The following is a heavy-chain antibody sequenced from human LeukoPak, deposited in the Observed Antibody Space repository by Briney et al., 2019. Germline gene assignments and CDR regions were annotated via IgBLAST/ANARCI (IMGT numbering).Heavy chain of an antibody. Sequence: ASVKVSCKASGYTFTSYGISWVRQAPGQGLEWMGWISAYNGNTNYAQKLQGRVTMTTDTSTSTAYMELRSLRSDDTAVYYCARVISAAGGMSWFDPWGQGTLVTVSS. CDR1: GYTFTSYG. J-gene: IGHJ5*02. CDR3: ARVISAAGGMSWFDP. CDR2: ISAYNGNT. V-gene: IGHV1-18*04. D-gene: IGHD6-13*01.